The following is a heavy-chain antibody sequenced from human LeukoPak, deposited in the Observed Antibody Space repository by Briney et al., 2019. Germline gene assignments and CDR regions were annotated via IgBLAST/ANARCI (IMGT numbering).Heavy chain of an antibody. CDR1: GFTFSSYG. D-gene: IGHD1-26*01. J-gene: IGHJ4*02. Sequence: GGSVRLSCAASGFTFSSYGMHWVRQAPGKGLEWVTYIRYDGSKKYYADSLKGRFTISRDNSKNTLYLQITSLRAEDTALYYCAKEGVWAKLFFDYWGQGTLVTVSS. CDR3: AKEGVWAKLFFDY. CDR2: IRYDGSKK. V-gene: IGHV3-30*02.